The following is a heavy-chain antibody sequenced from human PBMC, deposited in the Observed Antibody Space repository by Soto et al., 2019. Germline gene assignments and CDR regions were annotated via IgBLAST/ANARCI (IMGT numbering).Heavy chain of an antibody. CDR1: GFTFSSYA. CDR3: AKFRSAAAAVGRGKEIWFDP. Sequence: GGSLRLSCAASGFTFSSYAMSWVRQAPGKGLEWVSAISGSGGSTYYADSVKGRFTISRDNSKNTLYLQMNSLRAEDTAVYYCAKFRSAAAAVGRGKEIWFDPWGQGTLVTVSS. D-gene: IGHD6-13*01. J-gene: IGHJ5*02. V-gene: IGHV3-23*01. CDR2: ISGSGGST.